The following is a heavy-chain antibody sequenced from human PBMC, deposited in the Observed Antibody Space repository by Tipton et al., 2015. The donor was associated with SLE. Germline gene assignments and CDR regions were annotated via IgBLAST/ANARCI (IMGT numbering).Heavy chain of an antibody. CDR3: ARQGTGFGSGRDGY. J-gene: IGHJ4*02. V-gene: IGHV4-39*01. CDR2: IYYSGST. D-gene: IGHD1-14*01. Sequence: LRLSCTVSGGSISSSSYYWGWIRQPPGKGLEWIGSIYYSGSTHSNPSLKSRVTASVGTAKNQFSLSLDSVTVDDAAVYYCARQGTGFGSGRDGYWGQGILVTVSS. CDR1: GGSISSSSYY.